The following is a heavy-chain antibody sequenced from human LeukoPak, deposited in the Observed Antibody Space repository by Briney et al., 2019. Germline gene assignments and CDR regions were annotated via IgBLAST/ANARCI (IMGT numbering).Heavy chain of an antibody. CDR1: GGTFSSYA. V-gene: IGHV1-69*05. CDR2: IIPIFGTA. D-gene: IGHD2-2*01. CDR3: ARARRVVPAAIMRYYYYMDV. Sequence: GSSVKVSCKASGGTFSSYAISWVRQAPGQGLEWMGGIIPIFGTANYAQKFQGRVTITTDESTSTAYMELSSLRSEDTAVYYCARARRVVPAAIMRYYYYMDVWGKGTTVTVSS. J-gene: IGHJ6*03.